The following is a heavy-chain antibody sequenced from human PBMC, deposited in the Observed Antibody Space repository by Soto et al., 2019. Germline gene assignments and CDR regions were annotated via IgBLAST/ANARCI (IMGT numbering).Heavy chain of an antibody. V-gene: IGHV3-30*04. CDR1: GFTFGGYA. CDR2: ISYDGSNK. Sequence: GGSLRLSCTASGFTFGGYAMRWFRQAPGKGLEWVAVISYDGSNKYYADSVKGRFTISRDNSKNTLYLQMNSLRAEDTAVYYCAKDQGWLVQYNWFDPWGQGTLVTVSS. J-gene: IGHJ5*02. CDR3: AKDQGWLVQYNWFDP. D-gene: IGHD6-19*01.